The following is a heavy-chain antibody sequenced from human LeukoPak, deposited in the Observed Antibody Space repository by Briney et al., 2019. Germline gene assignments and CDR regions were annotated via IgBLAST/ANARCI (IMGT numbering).Heavy chain of an antibody. J-gene: IGHJ4*02. V-gene: IGHV4-34*01. CDR3: ARGGGIAAARRGTRHFDY. D-gene: IGHD6-13*01. CDR2: INHSGST. Sequence: SETLSLTCAVYGGSFSGYYWSWIRQPPGKGLEWIGEINHSGSTNYNPSLKSRVTISVDTSKNQFSLKLSSVTAADTAVYYCARGGGIAAARRGTRHFDYWGQGTLVTVSS. CDR1: GGSFSGYY.